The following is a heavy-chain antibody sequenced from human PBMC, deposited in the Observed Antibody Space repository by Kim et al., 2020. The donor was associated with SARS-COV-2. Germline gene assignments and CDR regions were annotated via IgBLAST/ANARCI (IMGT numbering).Heavy chain of an antibody. J-gene: IGHJ4*02. CDR1: GYTFTTYY. Sequence: ASVKVSCKASGYTFTTYYMHWVREAPGQGLEWLGRVNPNAGDTHYAQNFQDRVTMTRDTSTTTVYMELSSLRSEDTAVYYCARELPKTYYFDSWGQGTLV. CDR2: VNPNAGDT. V-gene: IGHV1-46*01. CDR3: ARELPKTYYFDS. D-gene: IGHD1-26*01.